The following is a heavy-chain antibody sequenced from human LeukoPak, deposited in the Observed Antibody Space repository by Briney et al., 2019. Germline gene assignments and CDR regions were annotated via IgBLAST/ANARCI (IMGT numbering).Heavy chain of an antibody. J-gene: IGHJ6*02. Sequence: PGGSLRLSCAASGFTFSDYYMSRIRQAPGKGLEWVSYISSSGSTIYYADSVKGRFTISRDNAKNSLYLQMNSLRAEDTAVYYCARGGGCSGGSCYSRFYYGMDVWGQGTTVTVSS. CDR1: GFTFSDYY. CDR2: ISSSGSTI. D-gene: IGHD2-15*01. CDR3: ARGGGCSGGSCYSRFYYGMDV. V-gene: IGHV3-11*01.